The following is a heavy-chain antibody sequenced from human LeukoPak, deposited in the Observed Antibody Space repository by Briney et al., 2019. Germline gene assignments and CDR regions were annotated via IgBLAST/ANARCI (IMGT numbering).Heavy chain of an antibody. CDR2: INPNSGGT. V-gene: IGHV1-2*02. CDR3: ARDNSVGDNAWWFDP. Sequence: ASVKVSCKASGYTFSGYYMHWVRQAPGQGLEWVGWINPNSGGTNYAQKFQGRVTMTRDMSTSTDFMELSSLRSEDTAVYYCARDNSVGDNAWWFDPWGQGTLVTVSS. J-gene: IGHJ5*02. CDR1: GYTFSGYY. D-gene: IGHD1-26*01.